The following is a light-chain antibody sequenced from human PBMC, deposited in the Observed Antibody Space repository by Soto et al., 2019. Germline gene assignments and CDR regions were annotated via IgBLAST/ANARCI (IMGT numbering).Light chain of an antibody. CDR3: SSYTTSSTLL. CDR1: SSDVGGYNF. J-gene: IGLJ2*01. Sequence: QSVLTQPASVSGSPGQSITISCTGTSSDVGGYNFVSWYQQHPGKAPKLMIYAVINRPSGVSNRFSGANSDNTASLTISGLPAVDEAYSYCSSYTTSSTLLFGGGTKLTVL. CDR2: AVI. V-gene: IGLV2-14*01.